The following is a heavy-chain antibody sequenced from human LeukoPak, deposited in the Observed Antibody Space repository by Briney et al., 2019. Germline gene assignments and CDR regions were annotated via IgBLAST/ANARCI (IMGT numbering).Heavy chain of an antibody. J-gene: IGHJ5*02. V-gene: IGHV4-59*01. CDR1: GDSISSYY. Sequence: SETLSLTCTVSGDSISSYYWSWIRQYPGEGLESIGYIDYSGSTNYNPSLKSRVTISVDTSKNQFSLKLSSVTAADTAVYYCARLPHNWFDPWGQGTLVTVSS. D-gene: IGHD4-11*01. CDR3: ARLPHNWFDP. CDR2: IDYSGST.